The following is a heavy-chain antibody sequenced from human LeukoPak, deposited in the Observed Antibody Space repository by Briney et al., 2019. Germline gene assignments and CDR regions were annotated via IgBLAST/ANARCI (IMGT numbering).Heavy chain of an antibody. J-gene: IGHJ4*02. V-gene: IGHV3-74*01. CDR1: GFTFGSYW. Sequence: GGFLRLSCVASGFTFGSYWMHWVRQAPGKGPAWVSRISGDGGTYYADSVKGRFTISRDNAKNTLYLQMNSLRAEDTAVYYCARDLVSGSGSYGHWGQGTLVTVSS. CDR2: ISGDGGT. CDR3: ARDLVSGSGSYGH. D-gene: IGHD3-10*01.